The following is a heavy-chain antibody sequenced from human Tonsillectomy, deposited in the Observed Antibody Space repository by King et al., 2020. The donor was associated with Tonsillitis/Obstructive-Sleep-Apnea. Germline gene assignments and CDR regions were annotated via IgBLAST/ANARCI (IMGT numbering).Heavy chain of an antibody. CDR2: ISGSGGST. D-gene: IGHD3-22*01. J-gene: IGHJ4*02. Sequence: EVQLVESGGGLVQPGGSLRLSCAASGFTFSSYAMSWVRQAPGKGLEWVSAISGSGGSTYYADSVKGRFTISRDNSKNTLYLQMNSLRAEDTAVYYCAKAGGYYYDSSGYLDYWGQGTLVTVSS. CDR3: AKAGGYYYDSSGYLDY. CDR1: GFTFSSYA. V-gene: IGHV3-23*04.